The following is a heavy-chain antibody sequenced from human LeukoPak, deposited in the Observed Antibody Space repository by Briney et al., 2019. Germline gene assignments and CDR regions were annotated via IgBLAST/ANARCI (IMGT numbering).Heavy chain of an antibody. CDR1: GFTFSSYA. D-gene: IGHD1-26*01. V-gene: IGHV3-23*01. CDR3: VRRQGSNSGAFDI. Sequence: PGGSLRLSCAASGFTFSSYAINWVRQAPDTGREWVSTFSGSGGDTYYADSVKGRLIISRDNSVNTVSLQMSSLRGADTALYFCVRRQGSNSGAFDIWGQGTLVTVFS. J-gene: IGHJ3*02. CDR2: FSGSGGDT.